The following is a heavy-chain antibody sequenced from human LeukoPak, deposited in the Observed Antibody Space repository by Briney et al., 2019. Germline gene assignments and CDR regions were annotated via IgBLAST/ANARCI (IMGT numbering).Heavy chain of an antibody. V-gene: IGHV3-23*01. Sequence: GGSLRLSCAASGFTFSSYAMSWVRQAPGKGLEWVSAISGSGGSTYYADSVKGRFTISRDNSKNTLYLQMNSLRAEDTAVYYCAKPGVIAAAGKNTFDYWGQGTLVTVSS. J-gene: IGHJ4*02. CDR1: GFTFSSYA. CDR3: AKPGVIAAAGKNTFDY. CDR2: ISGSGGST. D-gene: IGHD6-13*01.